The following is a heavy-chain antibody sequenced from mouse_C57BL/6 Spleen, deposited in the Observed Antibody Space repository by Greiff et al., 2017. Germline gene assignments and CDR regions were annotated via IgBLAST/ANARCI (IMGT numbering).Heavy chain of an antibody. D-gene: IGHD2-3*01. CDR2: INPNNGGT. V-gene: IGHV1-26*01. Sequence: VQLQQSGPELVKPGASVKISCKASGYTFTDYYMNWVKQSHGKSLEWIGDINPNNGGTSYNQKFKGKATLTVDKSSSTAYMELRSLTSEDSAVYYCARGLIYDGYYWFAYWGQGTLVTVSA. CDR1: GYTFTDYY. CDR3: ARGLIYDGYYWFAY. J-gene: IGHJ3*01.